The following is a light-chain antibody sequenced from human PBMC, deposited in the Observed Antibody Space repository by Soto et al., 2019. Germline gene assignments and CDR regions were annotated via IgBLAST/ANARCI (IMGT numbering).Light chain of an antibody. Sequence: IVLTQSPGTLSLSPGEGATLSCRASPSVSSNSLAWYQQKPGQAPRLLIFGASNRAIGIPDRFSGSGSGTDFTLTISRLEPEDFAVYYCQQYGGSPPITFGQGTRLEIK. CDR1: PSVSSNS. CDR2: GAS. V-gene: IGKV3-20*01. CDR3: QQYGGSPPIT. J-gene: IGKJ5*01.